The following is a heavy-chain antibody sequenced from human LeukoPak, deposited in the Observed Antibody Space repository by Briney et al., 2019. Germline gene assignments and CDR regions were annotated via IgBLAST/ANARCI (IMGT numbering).Heavy chain of an antibody. Sequence: PGGSLRLSCAASGXSFSTYAMQWVRQAPGKGQEWVALISYDGNKKFYADSVKGRFTISRDNSKNTLYLQMNSLSAEDTAVYYCARNYGGNSEGADYWGQGTLVTVSS. CDR1: GXSFSTYA. D-gene: IGHD4-23*01. CDR2: ISYDGNKK. CDR3: ARNYGGNSEGADY. V-gene: IGHV3-30*03. J-gene: IGHJ4*02.